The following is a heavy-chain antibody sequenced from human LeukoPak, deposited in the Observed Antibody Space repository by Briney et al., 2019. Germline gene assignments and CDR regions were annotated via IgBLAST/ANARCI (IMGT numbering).Heavy chain of an antibody. CDR3: ARQDRGSSGWYYGMDV. Sequence: SETLSLTCTVSGGSISSYYWSWIRQPPGKGLEWSGYIYYSGSTTSNPSLKSRVTISVDTSKNQFSLKLSSVTAADTAVYYCARQDRGSSGWYYGMDVWGQGTTVTVPS. D-gene: IGHD6-19*01. J-gene: IGHJ6*02. CDR1: GGSISSYY. CDR2: IYYSGST. V-gene: IGHV4-59*08.